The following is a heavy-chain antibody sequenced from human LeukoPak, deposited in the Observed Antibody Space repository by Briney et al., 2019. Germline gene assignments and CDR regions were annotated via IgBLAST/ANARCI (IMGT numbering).Heavy chain of an antibody. J-gene: IGHJ4*02. D-gene: IGHD6-13*01. CDR3: AKSPSIAAAGSLFDY. Sequence: GGSLRLSCAASGFTFSSYWMTWVRQAPGKGLEWVSGISGRSVSTFYADSVKGRFTISRDNSKNTLFLQMNSLRAEDTAVYYCAKSPSIAAAGSLFDYWGQGTLVTVSS. CDR1: GFTFSSYW. CDR2: ISGRSVST. V-gene: IGHV3-23*01.